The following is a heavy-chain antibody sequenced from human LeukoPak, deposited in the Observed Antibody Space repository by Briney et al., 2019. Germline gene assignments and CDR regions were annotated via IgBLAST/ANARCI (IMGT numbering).Heavy chain of an antibody. Sequence: GSGPALVKPTPTLTLTCTFSGFSLSTSGMCVSWIRQPPGKALEWLALIDWDDDKYYSTSLKTRLTISKDTSKNQVVLTMTNMDPVDTATYYCARIRVSTMVRGVIGPYDYWGQGTLVTVSS. J-gene: IGHJ4*02. CDR1: GFSLSTSGMC. D-gene: IGHD3-10*01. CDR2: IDWDDDK. V-gene: IGHV2-70*01. CDR3: ARIRVSTMVRGVIGPYDY.